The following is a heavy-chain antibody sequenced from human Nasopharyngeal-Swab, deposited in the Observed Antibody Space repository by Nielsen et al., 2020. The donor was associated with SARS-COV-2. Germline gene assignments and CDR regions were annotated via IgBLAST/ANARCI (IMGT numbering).Heavy chain of an antibody. V-gene: IGHV1-69*01. D-gene: IGHD2-15*01. Sequence: WVRQAPGQGLEWMGGIIPIFGTANYAQKFQGRVTITADDSTSTAYKELSSLRSEDTAVYYCARDPADCSGGSCEARWGQGTLVTVSS. J-gene: IGHJ4*02. CDR3: ARDPADCSGGSCEAR. CDR2: IIPIFGTA.